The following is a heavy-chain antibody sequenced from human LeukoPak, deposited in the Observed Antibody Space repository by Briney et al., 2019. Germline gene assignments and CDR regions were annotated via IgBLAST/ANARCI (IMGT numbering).Heavy chain of an antibody. CDR3: GRVGAYYGSGSYSDY. V-gene: IGHV3-30-3*01. J-gene: IGHJ4*02. Sequence: PGGSLRLSCAASGFTFSSYAMHWVRQAPGKGLEWVAVISYDGSNKYYADSVKGRFTISRDNSKNTLYLQMNSLRAEDTAVYYCGRVGAYYGSGSYSDYWGQGTLVTVSS. CDR2: ISYDGSNK. CDR1: GFTFSSYA. D-gene: IGHD3-10*01.